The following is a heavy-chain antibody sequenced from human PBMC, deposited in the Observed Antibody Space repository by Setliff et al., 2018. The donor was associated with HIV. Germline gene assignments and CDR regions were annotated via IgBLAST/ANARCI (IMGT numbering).Heavy chain of an antibody. CDR2: ISGSGGST. CDR3: ASPHGGGDYDFWSGPGV. Sequence: GGSLRLSCAASGFTFSSYAMSWVRQAPGKGLEWVSAISGSGGSTYYADSVKGRFTISRDNSKNTLYLQMNSLKTEDTAVYYCASPHGGGDYDFWSGPGVWGQGTTVTVSS. J-gene: IGHJ6*02. V-gene: IGHV3-23*01. CDR1: GFTFSSYA. D-gene: IGHD3-3*01.